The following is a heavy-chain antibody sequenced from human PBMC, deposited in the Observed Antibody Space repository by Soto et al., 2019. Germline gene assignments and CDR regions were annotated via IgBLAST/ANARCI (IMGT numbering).Heavy chain of an antibody. CDR3: ATSRDDDYIWGSYRLDY. CDR1: GFTFSSYA. V-gene: IGHV3-23*01. J-gene: IGHJ4*02. CDR2: ISGSGGST. D-gene: IGHD3-16*02. Sequence: GGSLRLSCAASGFTFSSYAMSWVRQAPGKGLEWVSAISGSGGSTYYADSVKGRFIISRDKSKNTLYLQMNSLRAEDTAVYYWATSRDDDYIWGSYRLDYWGQGTLVTVSS.